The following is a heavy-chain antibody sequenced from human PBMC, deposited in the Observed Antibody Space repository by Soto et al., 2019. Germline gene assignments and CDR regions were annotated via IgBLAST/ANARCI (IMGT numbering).Heavy chain of an antibody. CDR3: AADYYDSSGYYGPLVY. Sequence: ASVKVSCKASGYTFTSYGISWVRQAPGQGLEWMGIINPSGGSTSYAQKFQGRVTMTRDTSTSTVYMELSSLRSEDTSVYYCAADYYDSSGYYGPLVYWGQGTLVTVSS. V-gene: IGHV1-46*03. J-gene: IGHJ4*02. CDR1: GYTFTSYG. D-gene: IGHD3-22*01. CDR2: INPSGGST.